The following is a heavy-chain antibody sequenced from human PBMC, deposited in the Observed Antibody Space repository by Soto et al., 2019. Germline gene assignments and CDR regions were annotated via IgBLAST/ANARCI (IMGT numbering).Heavy chain of an antibody. D-gene: IGHD3-9*01. CDR3: AREGGPLYYDILTGYYRSYYYYYGMDV. V-gene: IGHV4-59*01. CDR1: GGSISSYY. Sequence: PSETLSLTCTVSGGSISSYYWSWIRQPPGKGLEWIGYIYYSGSTNYNPSLKSRVTISVDTSKNQFSLKLSSVTAADTAVYYCAREGGPLYYDILTGYYRSYYYYYGMDVWGQGTTVTVSS. CDR2: IYYSGST. J-gene: IGHJ6*02.